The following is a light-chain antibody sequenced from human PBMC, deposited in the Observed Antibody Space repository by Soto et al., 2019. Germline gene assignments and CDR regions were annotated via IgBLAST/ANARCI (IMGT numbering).Light chain of an antibody. J-gene: IGKJ2*01. CDR1: QSVSSY. CDR3: QERSAWYT. Sequence: EIVLTQSPATLSLSPGERVTLSCRASQSVSSYLAWYQQKPGQAPRLLNYDASNRATGIPARFSGSGSGTDFTLTISSLEPEDSAVYYCQERSAWYTFGQGTKLEIK. V-gene: IGKV3-11*01. CDR2: DAS.